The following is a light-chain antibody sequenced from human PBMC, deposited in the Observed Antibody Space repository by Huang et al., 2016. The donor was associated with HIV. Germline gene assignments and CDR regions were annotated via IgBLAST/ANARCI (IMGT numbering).Light chain of an antibody. Sequence: DIQMTQSPSSLSASVGDRVTITCRARQSISNYLNWYQQKPGKAPKLVIYAASSLQSGVLSRFSGSGSGTDFTLTISSLQPEDSAAYYCQQSYSPRTFGPGTKVDIK. V-gene: IGKV1-39*01. CDR2: AAS. CDR1: QSISNY. CDR3: QQSYSPRT. J-gene: IGKJ3*01.